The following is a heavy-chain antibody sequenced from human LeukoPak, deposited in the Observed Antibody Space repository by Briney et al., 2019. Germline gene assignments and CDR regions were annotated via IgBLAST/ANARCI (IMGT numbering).Heavy chain of an antibody. CDR2: IYSGGST. V-gene: IGHV3-53*01. Sequence: GGSLRLSCAASGFTVSSNYMSWVRQAPGKGLEWVSVIYSGGSTFYADSVKGRFTISRDNSKNTLYLQMNSLRAEDTAVYYCARDMSVAAPIEYWGQGTLVTVSS. J-gene: IGHJ4*02. CDR3: ARDMSVAAPIEY. CDR1: GFTVSSNY. D-gene: IGHD6-13*01.